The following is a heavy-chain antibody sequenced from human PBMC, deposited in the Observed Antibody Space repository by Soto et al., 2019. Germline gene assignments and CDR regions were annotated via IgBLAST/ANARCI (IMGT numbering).Heavy chain of an antibody. Sequence: GGSLRLSCAASGFTFSSYWMSWVRQAPGKGLEWVANLKQDGSEKYYVDSVKGRFTISRDNAKNSLYLQMNSLRAEDTAVYYCARSYYDSSGYLPSPYYYYYGMDVWGQGTTVTVSS. CDR3: ARSYYDSSGYLPSPYYYYYGMDV. CDR1: GFTFSSYW. V-gene: IGHV3-7*04. J-gene: IGHJ6*02. D-gene: IGHD3-22*01. CDR2: LKQDGSEK.